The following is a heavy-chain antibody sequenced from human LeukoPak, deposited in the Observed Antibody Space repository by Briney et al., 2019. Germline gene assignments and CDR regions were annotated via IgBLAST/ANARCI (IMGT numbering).Heavy chain of an antibody. Sequence: GGSLRLSCAASGFTFSSYAMSWVRQTPGKGLEWVSSISGSGSITHYADSVKGRFTISRDSSKNTLNLQLNNLRAEDTAIYYCAKLYPSQYSGYSFDYWGQGTLVTVSS. CDR3: AKLYPSQYSGYSFDY. D-gene: IGHD5-12*01. J-gene: IGHJ4*02. CDR1: GFTFSSYA. CDR2: ISGSGSIT. V-gene: IGHV3-23*01.